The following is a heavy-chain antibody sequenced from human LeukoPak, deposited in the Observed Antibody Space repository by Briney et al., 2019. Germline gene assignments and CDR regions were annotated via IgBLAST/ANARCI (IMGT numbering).Heavy chain of an antibody. D-gene: IGHD6-13*01. V-gene: IGHV3-7*01. CDR1: GFTFSNAW. Sequence: GGSLRLSCAASGFTFSNAWMAWVRQAPGKGLEWVANINQDGSTKQYVDSVRGRFTISRDNAKNSLYLQMNSLRAEDTALYHCARDMSGSLDYWAQGTLVTVSS. CDR3: ARDMSGSLDY. CDR2: INQDGSTK. J-gene: IGHJ4*02.